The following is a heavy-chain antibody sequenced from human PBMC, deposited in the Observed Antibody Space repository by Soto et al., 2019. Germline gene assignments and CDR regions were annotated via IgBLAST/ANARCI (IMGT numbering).Heavy chain of an antibody. Sequence: QMQLVQSGPEARKPGTSVKVSCKASGLPFSASAVQCVRQARGQRLEWIGWIVVGSGATKYAPKFQERVTITRDMSTRTAYMERRRLGAEGTAVYYCGAPPNRAAYNHCCGGQGTLDTVSS. V-gene: IGHV1-58*01. CDR2: IVVGSGAT. CDR3: GAPPNRAAYNHCC. CDR1: GLPFSASA. D-gene: IGHD2-21*02. J-gene: IGHJ1*01.